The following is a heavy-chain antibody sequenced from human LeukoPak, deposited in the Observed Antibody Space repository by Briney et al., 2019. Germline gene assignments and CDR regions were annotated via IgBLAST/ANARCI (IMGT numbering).Heavy chain of an antibody. V-gene: IGHV4-59*01. CDR2: IYFSGSST. Sequence: PSETLSLTCTVSGGSMSGFFWTWIRQTPGKELEWIGSIYFSGSSTKYNPSLKSRLTISVDTSKSQFSLKLNSATAADTAVYYCARTSRHYYGSGSNLTPWLAGMDVWGQGTTVTVSS. CDR3: ARTSRHYYGSGSNLTPWLAGMDV. D-gene: IGHD3-10*01. J-gene: IGHJ6*02. CDR1: GGSMSGFF.